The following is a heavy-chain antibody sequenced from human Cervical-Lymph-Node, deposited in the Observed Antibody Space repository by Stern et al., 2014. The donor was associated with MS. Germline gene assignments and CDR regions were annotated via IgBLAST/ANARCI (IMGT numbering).Heavy chain of an antibody. CDR2: IWYDGSNK. D-gene: IGHD3-10*01. Sequence: VQLLESGGGVVQPGRSLRLSCAASGFTFSSYGMHWVRQAPGKGLEWGAVIWYDGSNKYYADSVKGRFTISRDNSKNTLYLQMNSLRAEDTAVYYCARDQVRKVRGVITLRNGMDVWGQGTTVTVSS. V-gene: IGHV3-33*01. CDR1: GFTFSSYG. CDR3: ARDQVRKVRGVITLRNGMDV. J-gene: IGHJ6*02.